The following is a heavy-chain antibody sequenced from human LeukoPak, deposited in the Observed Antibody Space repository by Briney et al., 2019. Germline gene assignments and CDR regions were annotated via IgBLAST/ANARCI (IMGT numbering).Heavy chain of an antibody. CDR3: AKDLEYCSSTSCYAPLDY. V-gene: IGHV3-30-3*01. D-gene: IGHD2-2*01. CDR2: ISFDGSNK. Sequence: PGGSLRLSCAASGFTFSSYAMHWVRQAPGKGLEWVAVISFDGSNKYYADSVKGRFTISRDNSKNTLYLQMNSLRAEDTAVYYCAKDLEYCSSTSCYAPLDYWGQGTLVTVSS. J-gene: IGHJ4*02. CDR1: GFTFSSYA.